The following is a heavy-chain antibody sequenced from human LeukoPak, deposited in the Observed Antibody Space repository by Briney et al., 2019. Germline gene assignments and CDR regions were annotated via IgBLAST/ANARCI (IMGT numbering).Heavy chain of an antibody. D-gene: IGHD6-19*01. J-gene: IGHJ4*02. CDR1: GFTFDDYA. CDR3: AKGGKQWLVYYFDY. V-gene: IGHV3-43D*03. CDR2: ISWDGGST. Sequence: GGSLRLSCAASGFTFDDYAMHWVRQAPGKGLEWVSLISWDGGSTYYADSVKGRFTISRDNSKNSLYLQMNSLRAEDTALYYCAKGGKQWLVYYFDYWGLGTLVTVSS.